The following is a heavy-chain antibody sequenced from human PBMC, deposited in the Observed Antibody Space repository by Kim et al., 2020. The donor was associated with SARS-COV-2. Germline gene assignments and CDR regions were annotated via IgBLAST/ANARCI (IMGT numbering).Heavy chain of an antibody. CDR1: GAYITSHY. D-gene: IGHD2-15*01. Sequence: SETLSLTCTVSGAYITSHYWSWIRQPPGKGLEWIGNVYHSGSTSYNPSLKSRVTMTVETSKRQFYLQVTSVTAADTAIYYCVGEGYFDGGSFFFHSWGPGTLLSVSS. CDR2: VYHSGST. CDR3: VGEGYFDGGSFFFHS. J-gene: IGHJ5*01. V-gene: IGHV4-59*11.